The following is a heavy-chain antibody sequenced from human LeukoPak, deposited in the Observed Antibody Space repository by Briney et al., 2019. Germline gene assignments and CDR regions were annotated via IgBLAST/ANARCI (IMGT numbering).Heavy chain of an antibody. CDR2: IYHSGST. J-gene: IGHJ6*03. CDR1: GYSISSGYY. Sequence: PSETLSLTCTVSGYSISSGYYWGWIRQPPGKGLEWIGSIYHSGSTYYNPSLKSRVTISVDTSKNQFSLKLSSVTAADTAVYYCARRTYYYYMDVWGKGTTVIVSS. CDR3: ARRTYYYYMDV. D-gene: IGHD3/OR15-3a*01. V-gene: IGHV4-38-2*02.